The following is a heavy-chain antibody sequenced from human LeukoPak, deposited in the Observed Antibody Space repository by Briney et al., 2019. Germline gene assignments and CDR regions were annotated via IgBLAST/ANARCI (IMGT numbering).Heavy chain of an antibody. CDR2: INPISGGT. V-gene: IGHV1-2*02. CDR1: GYIFTGYY. CDR3: AKISTYYYDGSRFLGALDT. D-gene: IGHD3-22*01. J-gene: IGHJ3*02. Sequence: ASVKVSCKASGYIFTGYYMHWVRQVPGQGLEWIGWINPISGGTKYAQKFQGRVTLTRDKSIKTDYMELNSLTSDDTAVYYCAKISTYYYDGSRFLGALDTWGQGTLVTVSS.